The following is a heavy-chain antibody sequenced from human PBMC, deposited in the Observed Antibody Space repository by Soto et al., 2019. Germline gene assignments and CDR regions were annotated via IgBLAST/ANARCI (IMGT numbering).Heavy chain of an antibody. V-gene: IGHV1-69*01. Sequence: QVQLVQSGAEVKKPGSSVKVSCKASGGTFSSYAISWVRQAPGQGLEWMGGIIPIFGTANYAQKFQGRVTITADESTSTAYRELSSLRSEDTAVYYWSGGGFTMKNAFDIWGQGTMVTVSS. CDR3: SGGGFTMKNAFDI. J-gene: IGHJ3*02. CDR1: GGTFSSYA. D-gene: IGHD3-22*01. CDR2: IIPIFGTA.